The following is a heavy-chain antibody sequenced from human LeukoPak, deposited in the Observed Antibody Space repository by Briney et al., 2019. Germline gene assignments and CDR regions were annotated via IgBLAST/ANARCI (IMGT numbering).Heavy chain of an antibody. D-gene: IGHD3-10*01. V-gene: IGHV1-3*01. CDR3: ARDYYGSGSYYSAY. CDR1: GDTFTSYA. J-gene: IGHJ4*02. CDR2: INAGNGNT. Sequence: ASVTVSCKVSGDTFTSYAMHWVRQAPGQRLEWMGWINAGNGNTKYSQKFQGRVTITRDTSASTAYMELSSLRSEDTAVYYCARDYYGSGSYYSAYWGQGTLVTVSS.